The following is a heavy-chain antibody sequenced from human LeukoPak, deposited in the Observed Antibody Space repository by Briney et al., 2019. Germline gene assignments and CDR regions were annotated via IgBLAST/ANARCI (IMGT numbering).Heavy chain of an antibody. CDR3: ARESPTDTNYYDSSGYFDY. D-gene: IGHD3-22*01. CDR2: IIPIFGTA. CDR1: GYTFTSYY. Sequence: SVNVSCTASGYTFTSYYMHWVRQAPGQGLEWMGGIIPIFGTANYAQKFQGRVTITADESTSTAYMELSSLRSEDTAVYYCARESPTDTNYYDSSGYFDYWGQGTLVTVSS. V-gene: IGHV1-69*13. J-gene: IGHJ4*02.